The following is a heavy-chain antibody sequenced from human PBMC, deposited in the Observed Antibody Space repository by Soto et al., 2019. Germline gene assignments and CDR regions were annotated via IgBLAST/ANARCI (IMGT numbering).Heavy chain of an antibody. D-gene: IGHD2-15*01. V-gene: IGHV3-23*01. CDR2: ISGSGGST. J-gene: IGHJ4*02. CDR3: AKSEILYCSGGFCYFDY. CDR1: GFTFSSYA. Sequence: GGSLRLSCAASGFTFSSYAMSWVRQAPGKGLEWVSAISGSGGSTYYADSVKGRFTISRDNSKNTLYLQMNSLRAEDTAVYYCAKSEILYCSGGFCYFDYWGQGTLVTVSS.